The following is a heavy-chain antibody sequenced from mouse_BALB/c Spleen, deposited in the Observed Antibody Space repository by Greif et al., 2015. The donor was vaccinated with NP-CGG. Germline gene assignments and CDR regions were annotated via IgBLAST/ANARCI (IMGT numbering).Heavy chain of an antibody. D-gene: IGHD2-10*01. J-gene: IGHJ3*01. V-gene: IGHV1S56*01. CDR1: GYTFTSYY. CDR2: IYPGNVNT. CDR3: ARYPSYYGNWFAY. Sequence: QVQLQQPGPELVKPGASVRISCKASGYTFTSYYIHWVKQRPGQGLEWIGWIYPGNVNTKYNEKFKGKATLTADKSSSTAYMQLSSLTSEDSAVYFCARYPSYYGNWFAYWGQGTLVTVSA.